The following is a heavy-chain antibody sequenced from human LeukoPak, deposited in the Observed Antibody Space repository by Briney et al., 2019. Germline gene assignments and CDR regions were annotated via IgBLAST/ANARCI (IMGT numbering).Heavy chain of an antibody. CDR2: ISGSGDNT. CDR3: AKYGSGTSGAFDI. D-gene: IGHD3-10*01. CDR1: GFTFSSYA. J-gene: IGHJ3*02. Sequence: GGSLRLSCAASGFTFSSYAMNWVRQAPGKGLEWVSGISGSGDNTYYADSVRGRFTISRDNSKNTLHLQMNSLRAEDTAIYYCAKYGSGTSGAFDIWGQGTMVTVSS. V-gene: IGHV3-23*01.